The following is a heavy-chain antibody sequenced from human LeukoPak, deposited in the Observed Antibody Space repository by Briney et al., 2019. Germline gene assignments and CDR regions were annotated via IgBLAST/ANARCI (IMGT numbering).Heavy chain of an antibody. Sequence: GGSLRLSCAASGFTFDDYAMHWVRQAPGKGLEWVSGISWNSGSIGYADSVKGRFTISRDNAKNSLYLQMNSLRAEDMALYYCAKDIRAHMVRGVLGAFDIWGQGTMVTVSS. CDR3: AKDIRAHMVRGVLGAFDI. CDR2: ISWNSGSI. J-gene: IGHJ3*02. V-gene: IGHV3-9*03. D-gene: IGHD3-10*01. CDR1: GFTFDDYA.